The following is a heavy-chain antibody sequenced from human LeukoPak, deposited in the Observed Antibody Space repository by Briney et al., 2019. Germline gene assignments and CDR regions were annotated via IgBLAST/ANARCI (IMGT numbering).Heavy chain of an antibody. Sequence: ASVKVSCKASGYTFISFYIHWVRQAPGQGLEWMGVINPSGGTTLYAQKFQGRVTMTRDTSTSTAYMELSSLRSEDTAVYYCARGYCNGGSCYSFYYWGQGTLVTVSS. CDR3: ARGYCNGGSCYSFYY. CDR1: GYTFISFY. J-gene: IGHJ4*02. D-gene: IGHD2-15*01. CDR2: INPSGGTT. V-gene: IGHV1-46*01.